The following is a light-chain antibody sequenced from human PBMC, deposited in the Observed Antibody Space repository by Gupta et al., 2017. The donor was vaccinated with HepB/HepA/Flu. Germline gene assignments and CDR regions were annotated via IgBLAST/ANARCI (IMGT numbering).Light chain of an antibody. Sequence: EIVLTQSPGTLSLAPGERATLSCRASQSFSSRYLAWYQQKPGQAPRLLIYGASTRAAGIPDRFIGSGSGTDFTLTISRLEPEDLAVYYCQQYGSSPRTFGQGTKVEIK. J-gene: IGKJ1*01. CDR1: QSFSSRY. CDR3: QQYGSSPRT. CDR2: GAS. V-gene: IGKV3-20*01.